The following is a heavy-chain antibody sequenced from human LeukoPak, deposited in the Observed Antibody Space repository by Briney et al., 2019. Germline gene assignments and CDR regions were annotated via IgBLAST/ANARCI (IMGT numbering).Heavy chain of an antibody. J-gene: IGHJ5*02. CDR3: ARVVPAATAWFDP. CDR1: GGSFSGYY. D-gene: IGHD2-2*01. Sequence: PPETLSLTCAVYGGSFSGYYWSWIRQPPGKGLEWIGYIYYSGSTNYNPSLKSRVTISVDTSKNQFSLKLSSVTAADTAVYYCARVVPAATAWFDPWGQGTLVTVSS. V-gene: IGHV4-59*01. CDR2: IYYSGST.